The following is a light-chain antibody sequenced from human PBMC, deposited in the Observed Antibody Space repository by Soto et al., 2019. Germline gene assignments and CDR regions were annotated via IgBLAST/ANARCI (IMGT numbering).Light chain of an antibody. J-gene: IGKJ4*01. V-gene: IGKV1-39*01. CDR1: QSISTY. Sequence: DIQMTQSPSSLSASVGDRVTITCRASQSISTYLNWYQQKPGKAPNLLIYTTSNLESGVPSRFSGSGSGTEFTLTISSLQPDDSATYYCQQYNTFLTFGGGTKVDIK. CDR3: QQYNTFLT. CDR2: TTS.